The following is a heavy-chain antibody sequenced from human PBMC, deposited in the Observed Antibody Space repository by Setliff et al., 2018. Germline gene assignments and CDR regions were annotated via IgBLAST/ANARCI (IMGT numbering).Heavy chain of an antibody. V-gene: IGHV5-51*01. CDR2: IYPGDSHT. Sequence: GESLKISCKGSGYSFTDYWIAWVRQTPGKGLEWMGIIYPGDSHTRYSPSFQGQVTMSADKSINTAYLQWSNLKASDTAIYYCARGRGYSGYDHFDYWGQGTLVTVSS. CDR3: ARGRGYSGYDHFDY. CDR1: GYSFTDYW. J-gene: IGHJ4*02. D-gene: IGHD5-12*01.